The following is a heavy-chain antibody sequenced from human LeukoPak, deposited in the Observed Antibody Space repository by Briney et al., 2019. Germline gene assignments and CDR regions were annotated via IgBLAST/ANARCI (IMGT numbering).Heavy chain of an antibody. CDR3: ARDIIAAEADQL. CDR2: INPNSGGT. D-gene: IGHD6-13*01. Sequence: ASVKVSCKASGYTFTGYYMHWVRQAPGQGLEWMGWINPNSGGTNYAQKFQGRVTMTRDTSTSTVYMELSSLRSEDTAVYYCARDIIAAEADQLWGQGTLVTVSS. V-gene: IGHV1-2*02. CDR1: GYTFTGYY. J-gene: IGHJ4*02.